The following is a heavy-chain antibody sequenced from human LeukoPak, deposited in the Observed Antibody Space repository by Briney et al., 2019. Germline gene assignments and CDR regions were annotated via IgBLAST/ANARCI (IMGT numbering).Heavy chain of an antibody. J-gene: IGHJ4*02. CDR3: ARGDGGYSYGYSYSPFDY. CDR2: FSAYNGNT. Sequence: PVASVKVSCKASGYTFTSYGISWVRQAPGQGLEWMGWFSAYNGNTNYAQKLQGRVTMTTDTSTSTAYMELRSLRSDDTAVYYCARGDGGYSYGYSYSPFDYWGQGTLVTVSS. D-gene: IGHD5-18*01. V-gene: IGHV1-18*01. CDR1: GYTFTSYG.